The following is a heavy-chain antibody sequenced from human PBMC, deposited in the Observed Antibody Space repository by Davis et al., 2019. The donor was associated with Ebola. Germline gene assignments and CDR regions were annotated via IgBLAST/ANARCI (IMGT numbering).Heavy chain of an antibody. CDR2: IWYDGSKK. Sequence: GGSLRLSCAASGFTFSSYWMSWVRQVPGKGLEWVAVIWYDGSKKFYTDSVKGRFTISRDDSKNTLYLQVDSLRPEDTAVYYCARDSDDYCFDYWGQGTLVTVSS. J-gene: IGHJ4*02. CDR3: ARDSDDYCFDY. D-gene: IGHD2-21*02. V-gene: IGHV3-33*08. CDR1: GFTFSSYW.